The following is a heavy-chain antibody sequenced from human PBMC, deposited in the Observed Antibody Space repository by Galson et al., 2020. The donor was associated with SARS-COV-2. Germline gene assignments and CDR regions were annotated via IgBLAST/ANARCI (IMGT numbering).Heavy chain of an antibody. CDR2: IGAGGDT. J-gene: IGHJ1*01. CDR3: AKEAGTGWATDYFQH. V-gene: IGHV3-23*01. Sequence: GEPLKISCVTSGFTFNNYAMGWVHQAPGHGLEWVSLIGAGGDTYYADSVEGRFTISRDNLRNTLSLEMNSLRVDDTALYYCAKEAGTGWATDYFQHWGKGTLVTVSS. D-gene: IGHD6-19*01. CDR1: GFTFNNYA.